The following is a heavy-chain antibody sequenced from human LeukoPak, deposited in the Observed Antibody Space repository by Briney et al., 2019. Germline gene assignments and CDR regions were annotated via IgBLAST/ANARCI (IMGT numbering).Heavy chain of an antibody. Sequence: GGSLRLSCAASGFTFSTYAMSWVRQAPGKGLEWVSVISGSGGSTYYADSVKGRFTISRDNSKNTLYLQMNSLRAEDTAVYYCAKDSLHPQLDYWGQGTLVTVSS. V-gene: IGHV3-23*01. J-gene: IGHJ4*02. CDR3: AKDSLHPQLDY. CDR1: GFTFSTYA. CDR2: ISGSGGST.